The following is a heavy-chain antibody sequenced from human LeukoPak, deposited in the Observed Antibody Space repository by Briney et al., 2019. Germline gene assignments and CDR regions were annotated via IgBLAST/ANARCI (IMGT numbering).Heavy chain of an antibody. V-gene: IGHV3-33*01. J-gene: IGHJ4*02. CDR3: ARDIRYSCGSIDY. CDR2: IWYDGSNK. D-gene: IGHD6-19*01. CDR1: GFTFSSYG. Sequence: GRSLRLSCAASGFTFSSYGMHWVRQAPGKGLEWVAVIWYDGSNKYYADSVKGRFTISRDNSKNTLYLQMNSLRAEDTAVYYCARDIRYSCGSIDYWGQGTLVTVSS.